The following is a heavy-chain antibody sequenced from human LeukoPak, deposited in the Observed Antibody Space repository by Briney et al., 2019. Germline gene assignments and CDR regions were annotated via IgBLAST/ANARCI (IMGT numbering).Heavy chain of an antibody. J-gene: IGHJ3*02. CDR2: IRYDGNNK. CDR3: ATSSRQVGDAFDI. V-gene: IGHV3-30*02. CDR1: GFTFSDYS. Sequence: GGSLRLSCAASGFTFSDYSMHWVRQAPGKGLNWVAFIRYDGNNKYYADSVKGRFTISRDNSQNMMYLQMNSLEFDDTAVYYCATSSRQVGDAFDIWGQGAMVTVAS.